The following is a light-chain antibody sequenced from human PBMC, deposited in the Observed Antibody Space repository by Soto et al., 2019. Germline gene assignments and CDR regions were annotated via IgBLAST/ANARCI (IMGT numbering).Light chain of an antibody. Sequence: QSALTQPASVSGSLGQSISISCTGTSSDIGSYNLVSWYQQYPGKAPKLMILEVSERPSGVSNRFSGSKSGDTASLTISALQAEDEADYYCCSYAGSGKVVFGGGTKLTVL. CDR3: CSYAGSGKVV. V-gene: IGLV2-23*02. J-gene: IGLJ3*02. CDR1: SSDIGSYNL. CDR2: EVS.